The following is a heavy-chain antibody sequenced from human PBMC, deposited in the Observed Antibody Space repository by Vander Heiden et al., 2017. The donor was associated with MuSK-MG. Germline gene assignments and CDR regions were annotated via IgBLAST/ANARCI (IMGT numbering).Heavy chain of an antibody. D-gene: IGHD4-17*01. J-gene: IGHJ4*02. Sequence: EVQLVESGGGLVQPGGSLRLSCSASGFTFSSYAMHWVRQAPGKGLEYVSAISSNGGSTYYAVSVKGRFTISRDNSKNTLYLQMSSLRAEDTAVYYCVKDLRGYGAKTVGLDYWGQGTLVTVSS. CDR1: GFTFSSYA. CDR2: ISSNGGST. V-gene: IGHV3-64D*06. CDR3: VKDLRGYGAKTVGLDY.